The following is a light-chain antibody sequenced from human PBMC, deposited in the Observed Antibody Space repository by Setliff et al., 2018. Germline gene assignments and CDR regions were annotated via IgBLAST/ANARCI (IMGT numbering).Light chain of an antibody. CDR1: NIGNKS. Sequence: SYELTQPPSVSVAPGKTARITCGGDNIGNKSVNWYYQKPGQAPVLVIYYDSDRPSGTPDRFSASNSGNTATLTISSVEVGDEADYYCQVWNTDTDHPGNVFGTGTKVTVL. J-gene: IGLJ1*01. CDR3: QVWNTDTDHPGNV. CDR2: YDS. V-gene: IGLV3-21*04.